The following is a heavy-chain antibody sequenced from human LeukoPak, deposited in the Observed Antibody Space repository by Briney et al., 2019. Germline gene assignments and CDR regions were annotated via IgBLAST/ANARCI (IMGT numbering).Heavy chain of an antibody. CDR1: GYTFTSYG. Sequence: GASVKVSCKASGYTFTSYGISWVRQAPGQGLEWMGWISAYNGNTNYAQKLQGRVTMTTDTSTNTAYIELRSLRSDDTAVYYCARVPTYNWFDPWGQGTLVTVSS. CDR2: ISAYNGNT. V-gene: IGHV1-18*01. J-gene: IGHJ5*02. CDR3: ARVPTYNWFDP.